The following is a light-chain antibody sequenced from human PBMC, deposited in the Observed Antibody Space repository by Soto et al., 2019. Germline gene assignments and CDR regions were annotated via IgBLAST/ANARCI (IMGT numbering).Light chain of an antibody. CDR2: DAS. CDR3: QQYNSYS. CDR1: QSISSW. J-gene: IGKJ4*01. Sequence: DIQTTQSPSTLSASVGDRVTITCRASQSISSWLAWYQQKPGKAPKLLIYDASSLESGVPSRFSGSGSGTGFTLTISSLQPDDFATYYCQQYNSYSFGGGTKVDIK. V-gene: IGKV1-5*01.